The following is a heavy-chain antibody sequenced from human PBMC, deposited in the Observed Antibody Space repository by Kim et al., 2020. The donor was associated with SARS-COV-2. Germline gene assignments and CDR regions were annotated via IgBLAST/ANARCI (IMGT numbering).Heavy chain of an antibody. Sequence: SETLSLTCTVSGGSISSSNNYWGWIRQPPGKGLEWIGSIDYSGRTYYNPSLKSRVTISVDTSKNQFSLRLTSVTAADTAVYDCAKDVRFDAFDIWGQGTRVTVSS. D-gene: IGHD3-10*01. V-gene: IGHV4-39*07. CDR3: AKDVRFDAFDI. J-gene: IGHJ3*02. CDR1: GGSISSSNNY. CDR2: IDYSGRT.